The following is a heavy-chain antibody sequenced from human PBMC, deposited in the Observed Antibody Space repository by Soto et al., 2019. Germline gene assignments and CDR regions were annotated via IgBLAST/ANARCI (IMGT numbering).Heavy chain of an antibody. J-gene: IGHJ3*02. CDR2: ISGSGSST. CDR1: GFSFSDYS. CDR3: AKDRRPRTTTEVATNLEPDAFDI. Sequence: GGSLRLSCAASGFSFSDYSMRWVRQAPGKGLEWVSSISGSGSSTYYGDSVKGRFTISRDNSKNTLYLQMNSLRAEDTAVYYCAKDRRPRTTTEVATNLEPDAFDIWGQGTMVTVSS. D-gene: IGHD1-1*01. V-gene: IGHV3-23*01.